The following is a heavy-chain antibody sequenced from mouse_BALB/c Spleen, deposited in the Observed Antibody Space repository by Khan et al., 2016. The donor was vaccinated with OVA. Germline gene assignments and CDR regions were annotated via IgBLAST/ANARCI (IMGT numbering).Heavy chain of an antibody. CDR3: AGTNDE. Sequence: QVQLKESGAELARPGASVKMSCKASGYTFTSYSMHWVKQRPGQGLEWIGYINPSSGYTKYNQKFKDKATLTADKSSSTAYMQLSSLPSEDSAVYYCAGTNDEWGQGTTLTVSS. D-gene: IGHD2-3*01. J-gene: IGHJ2*01. CDR2: INPSSGYT. CDR1: GYTFTSYS. V-gene: IGHV1-4*01.